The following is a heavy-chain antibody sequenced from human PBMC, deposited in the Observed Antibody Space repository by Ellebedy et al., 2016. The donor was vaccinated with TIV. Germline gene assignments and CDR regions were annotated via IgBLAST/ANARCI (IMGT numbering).Heavy chain of an antibody. D-gene: IGHD1-26*01. Sequence: GESLKISCAASGFTLSSYWMHWVRQAPGKGLVWVSRIHKDGSGANYADSVKGRFTISRDNARNARYLQMDSLRADDTAVYYCVRDSERYSFDYWGQGTLVTVSS. J-gene: IGHJ4*02. CDR3: VRDSERYSFDY. CDR1: GFTLSSYW. CDR2: IHKDGSGA. V-gene: IGHV3-74*01.